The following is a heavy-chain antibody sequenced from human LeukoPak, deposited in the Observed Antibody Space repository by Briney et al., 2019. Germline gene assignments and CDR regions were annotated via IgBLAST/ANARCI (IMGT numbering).Heavy chain of an antibody. Sequence: SSETLSLTCAVYGGSFSGYYWNWIRQPPGKGLEWIGYIYYSGSTNYNPSLKSRVTISVDTSKNQFSLKLSSVTAADTAVYYCARDSSGATDYWGQGTLVTVSS. CDR1: GGSFSGYY. V-gene: IGHV4-59*01. D-gene: IGHD1-26*01. CDR3: ARDSSGATDY. CDR2: IYYSGST. J-gene: IGHJ4*02.